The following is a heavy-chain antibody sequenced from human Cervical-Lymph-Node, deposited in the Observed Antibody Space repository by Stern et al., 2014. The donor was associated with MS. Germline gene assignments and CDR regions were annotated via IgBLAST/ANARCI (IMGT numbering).Heavy chain of an antibody. CDR2: INGSGSAR. V-gene: IGHV3-11*01. D-gene: IGHD1-20*01. CDR1: GFTFSDYY. CDR3: ANSIT. J-gene: IGHJ4*02. Sequence: VQLVASGGGLVKPGGSLRLSCAASGFTFSDYYMQWIRQAPGKGLEWISYINGSGSARYYADSVKGRFTISRDNAKKSLFLQMNSLRAEDTAVYYCANSITWGQGTLVAVSS.